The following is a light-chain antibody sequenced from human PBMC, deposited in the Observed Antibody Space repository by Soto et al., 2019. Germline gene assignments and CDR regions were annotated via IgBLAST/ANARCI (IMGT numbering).Light chain of an antibody. CDR2: GAS. Sequence: EIVLTQSPGTLSLSPGERATLSCRAIQSVRSTSLGWYQQKPGQAPRLLIYGASYRAIGIPDRFSGSGSGTDFTLTISRLEPEDFAVYYCQQYGGSPPETFGQGTRLEIK. J-gene: IGKJ5*01. CDR3: QQYGGSPPET. V-gene: IGKV3-20*01. CDR1: QSVRSTS.